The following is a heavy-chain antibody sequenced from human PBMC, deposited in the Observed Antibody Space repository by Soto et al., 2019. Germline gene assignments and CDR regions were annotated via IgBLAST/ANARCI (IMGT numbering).Heavy chain of an antibody. V-gene: IGHV4-39*01. Sequence: PSETLSLTCTVSGGSISSSSYYWGWIRQPPGKGLEWIGSIYYSGSTYYNPSLKSRVTISVGTSKNQFSLKLSSVTAADTAVYYCERSYPTDGDILSGYPETTNWFDPWGKGTLV. D-gene: IGHD3-9*01. CDR3: ERSYPTDGDILSGYPETTNWFDP. CDR2: IYYSGST. J-gene: IGHJ5*02. CDR1: GGSISSSSYY.